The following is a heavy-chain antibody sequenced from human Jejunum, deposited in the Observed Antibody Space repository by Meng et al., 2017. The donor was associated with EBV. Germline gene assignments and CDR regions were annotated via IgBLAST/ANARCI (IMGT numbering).Heavy chain of an antibody. CDR3: AHRKDGTFDF. J-gene: IGHJ4*02. CDR2: VYWDDYK. D-gene: IGHD6-6*01. CDR1: GFSLSTSGVG. V-gene: IGHV2-5*02. Sequence: QITLKEPGPTLVKPPQTLTLTCTFSGFSLSTSGVGVGWLRQPPGKSLEFLALVYWDDYKPFSPSLKNRLTITKDTSKNQVVFTMTNMEPVDTATYYCAHRKDGTFDFWGQGTLVTVSS.